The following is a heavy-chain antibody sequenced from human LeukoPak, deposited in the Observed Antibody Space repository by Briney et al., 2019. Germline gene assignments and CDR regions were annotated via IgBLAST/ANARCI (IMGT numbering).Heavy chain of an antibody. J-gene: IGHJ3*02. Sequence: PSETLSLTCAVYGGSFSGYYWSWIRQPPGKGLEWIGEINHSGSTNYNPSLKSRVTISVDTSKNQFSLKLSSVTAAVTAVYYCARHNREMATIGAFDIWGQGTMVTVSS. CDR1: GGSFSGYY. CDR3: ARHNREMATIGAFDI. CDR2: INHSGST. D-gene: IGHD5-24*01. V-gene: IGHV4-34*01.